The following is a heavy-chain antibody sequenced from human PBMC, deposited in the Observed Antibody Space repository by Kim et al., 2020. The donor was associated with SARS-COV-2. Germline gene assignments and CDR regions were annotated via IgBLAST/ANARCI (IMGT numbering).Heavy chain of an antibody. V-gene: IGHV1-69*13. CDR3: ARDHCSGGSCYSGGYYYGMDV. CDR2: IIPIFGTA. D-gene: IGHD2-15*01. CDR1: GGTFSSYA. J-gene: IGHJ6*02. Sequence: SVKVSCKASGGTFSSYAISWVRQAPGQGLEWMGGIIPIFGTANYAQKFQGRVTITADESTSTAYMELSSLRSEDTAVYYCARDHCSGGSCYSGGYYYGMDVWGQGTTVTVSS.